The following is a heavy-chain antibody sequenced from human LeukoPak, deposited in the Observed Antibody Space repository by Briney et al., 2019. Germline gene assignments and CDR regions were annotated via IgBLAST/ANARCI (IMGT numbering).Heavy chain of an antibody. CDR3: ARFDFAGYLAFDY. CDR2: ISTTSTYI. Sequence: GGPLKLPCAASGFPFSSFTMNWVRQAPGKGREWVSSISTTSTYIPCADSVKGRFTISRDNAKNSLYLQMNSLRAEDTAVYYCARFDFAGYLAFDYCGQGTLVTVSS. J-gene: IGHJ4*02. V-gene: IGHV3-21*01. CDR1: GFPFSSFT. D-gene: IGHD4-17*01.